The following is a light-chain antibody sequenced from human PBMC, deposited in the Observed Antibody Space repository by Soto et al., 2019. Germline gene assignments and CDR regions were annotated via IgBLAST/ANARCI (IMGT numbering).Light chain of an antibody. V-gene: IGKV1-39*01. CDR1: QRISNN. CDR3: QRSYDSVYS. CDR2: ATS. Sequence: DIPMTQSPSSLSASVRDRVTITCRASQRISNNLNWYQQKPGKAPELLIYATSNLQTGVPSRFSGSGSGTDFTLTISSLQPEDFATYFCQRSYDSVYSFGQGTKLEIK. J-gene: IGKJ2*03.